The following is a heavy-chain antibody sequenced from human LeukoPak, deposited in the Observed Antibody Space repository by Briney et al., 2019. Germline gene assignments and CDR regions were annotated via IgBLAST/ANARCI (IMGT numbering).Heavy chain of an antibody. Sequence: PGGSLRLSCADSGFTFSNFAMSWVRQAPGKGLEWVSTVTSSGAATYYRDSVKGRFTISKDNSKNMLFLQMNSLRAEDTAVYYCAKVWWLVRTSDYWGQGTLVTVAS. J-gene: IGHJ4*02. CDR3: AKVWWLVRTSDY. CDR2: VTSSGAAT. V-gene: IGHV3-23*01. D-gene: IGHD6-19*01. CDR1: GFTFSNFA.